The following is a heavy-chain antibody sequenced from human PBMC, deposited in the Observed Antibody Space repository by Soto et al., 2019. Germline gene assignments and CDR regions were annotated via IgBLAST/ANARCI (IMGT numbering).Heavy chain of an antibody. Sequence: PGGSLRLSCATSGFIFNNYGMHWVRQAPGKGLEWVAVVWHDGKYKYYADSVRGRFTISRDESNNTVFLQMDSLRAEDTAVYYCARDKAAAAKGVHFDYWGQGSLVTVSS. J-gene: IGHJ4*02. D-gene: IGHD6-13*01. CDR2: VWHDGKYK. CDR3: ARDKAAAAKGVHFDY. V-gene: IGHV3-33*01. CDR1: GFIFNNYG.